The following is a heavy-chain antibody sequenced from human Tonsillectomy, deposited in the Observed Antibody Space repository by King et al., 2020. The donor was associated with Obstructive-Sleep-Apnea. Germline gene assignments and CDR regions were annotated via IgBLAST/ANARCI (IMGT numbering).Heavy chain of an antibody. J-gene: IGHJ6*02. V-gene: IGHV3-23*04. CDR1: GFTFSSYA. D-gene: IGHD6-6*01. CDR2: ISGSGGST. Sequence: VQLVESGGGLVQPGGSLRLSCAASGFTFSSYAMSWVRQAPGKGLEWVSAISGSGGSTYYADSVKGRFTISRDNSKNTLYLQMNSLRAEDTAVYYCAKGPRSIAARYYYYYYGMDVWGQGTTVTVSS. CDR3: AKGPRSIAARYYYYYYGMDV.